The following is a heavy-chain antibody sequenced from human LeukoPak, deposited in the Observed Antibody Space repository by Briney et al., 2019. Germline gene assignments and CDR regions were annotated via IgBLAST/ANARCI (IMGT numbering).Heavy chain of an antibody. J-gene: IGHJ6*02. CDR3: ASSDRPGYYYYGMDV. Sequence: SETLSLTCTVSGGSLSSYYWSWIRQPPGKGLEWIGYIYYSGSTNYNPSLKSRVTISVDTSKNQFSLKLSSVTAADTAVYYCASSDRPGYYYYGMDVWGQGTTVTVSS. V-gene: IGHV4-59*01. CDR2: IYYSGST. CDR1: GGSLSSYY. D-gene: IGHD2-21*01.